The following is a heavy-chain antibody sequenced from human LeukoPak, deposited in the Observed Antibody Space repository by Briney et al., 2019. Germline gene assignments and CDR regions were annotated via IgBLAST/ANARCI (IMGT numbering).Heavy chain of an antibody. J-gene: IGHJ4*02. Sequence: SETLSLTCTVSSGSISSYYWSWIRQPAGKGLEWIGRIYSSGSTDYNPSLKGRVTMSVDTSRNQFSLKLSSVTAADTAVYYCARVSYDSSGYYEDYWGQGTLVTVSS. CDR3: ARVSYDSSGYYEDY. V-gene: IGHV4-4*07. D-gene: IGHD3-22*01. CDR2: IYSSGST. CDR1: SGSISSYY.